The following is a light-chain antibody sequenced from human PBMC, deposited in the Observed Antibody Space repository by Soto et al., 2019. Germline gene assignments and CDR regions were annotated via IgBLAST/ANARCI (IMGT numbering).Light chain of an antibody. Sequence: EIVMTQSPATLSVSPGERATLSCRASKTVGSKLAWYQQKPGQVPRLLIYGASTRATGIPARFSGSGSGTEFTLTSSSLQSEDVAVYYCQQYNNWPRTFGQGTKVEIK. CDR3: QQYNNWPRT. CDR1: KTVGSK. V-gene: IGKV3-15*01. CDR2: GAS. J-gene: IGKJ1*01.